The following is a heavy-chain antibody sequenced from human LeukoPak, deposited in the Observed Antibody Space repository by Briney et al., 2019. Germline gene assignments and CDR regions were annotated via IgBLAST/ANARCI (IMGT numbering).Heavy chain of an antibody. CDR1: GGSISSSSYY. V-gene: IGHV4-39*07. Sequence: SETLSLTCTVSGGSISSSSYYWGWIRQPPGKGLEWIGSIYYSGSTYYNPSLKSRVTISVDTSKNQFSLKLSSVTAADTAVYHCARGPIAAAGLFQHWGQGTLVTVSS. J-gene: IGHJ1*01. D-gene: IGHD6-13*01. CDR3: ARGPIAAAGLFQH. CDR2: IYYSGST.